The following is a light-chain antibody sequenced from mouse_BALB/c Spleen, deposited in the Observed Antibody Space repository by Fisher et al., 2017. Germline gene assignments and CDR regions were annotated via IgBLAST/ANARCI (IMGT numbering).Light chain of an antibody. Sequence: IVLTQTPAIMSASPGEKVTISCGASSSVSYMYWYQQKSGTSPKLWIYSTSNLASGVPARFSGSGSGTSYSLTISSMEAEDAATYYCQQWSSNPLTFGAGTKLELK. CDR1: SSVSY. J-gene: IGKJ5*01. CDR3: QQWSSNPLT. CDR2: STS. V-gene: IGKV4-57*01.